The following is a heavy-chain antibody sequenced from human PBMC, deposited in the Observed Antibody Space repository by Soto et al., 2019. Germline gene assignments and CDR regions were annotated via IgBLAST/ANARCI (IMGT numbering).Heavy chain of an antibody. CDR2: ISASGDIT. D-gene: IGHD1-7*01. CDR3: AKVYWTITGTTYDYFDY. CDR1: GFTFSTYA. V-gene: IGHV3-23*01. J-gene: IGHJ4*02. Sequence: PGGSVRLSCAASGFTFSTYAMSWVRQAPGKGLEWVSVISASGDITYSADSVKGRFTISRDNSKNTLYLQMNSLRAEDTAVYYCAKVYWTITGTTYDYFDYWGQGSLVTGSS.